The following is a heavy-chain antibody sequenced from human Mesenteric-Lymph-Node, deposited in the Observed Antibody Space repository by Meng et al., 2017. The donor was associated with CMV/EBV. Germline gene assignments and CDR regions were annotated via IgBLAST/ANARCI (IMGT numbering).Heavy chain of an antibody. CDR3: ARGRERIDH. Sequence: GSLRLSCTVSGGSISSYYWSWIRQPPGKGLEWIGYIYYSGSTNYNPSLKSRVTISVDTSKNQFSLKLSSVTAADTAVYYCARGRERIDHWGQGTLVTVSS. CDR2: IYYSGST. D-gene: IGHD1-26*01. CDR1: GGSISSYY. J-gene: IGHJ4*02. V-gene: IGHV4-59*12.